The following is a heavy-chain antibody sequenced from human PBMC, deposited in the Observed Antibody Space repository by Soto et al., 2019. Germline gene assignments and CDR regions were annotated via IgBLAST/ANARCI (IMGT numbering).Heavy chain of an antibody. Sequence: QVQLQESGPGLVKPSETLSLTCTVSGDSVSSGSSYWSWIRQPPGKGLEWIGSIYYSGSTNYNPSPQNRVTLSVDSSKNQFSLKLSSGAAADTAVYYCARDRVSTSIIGTCYHYGMDVWGQGTTVTVSS. CDR1: GDSVSSGSSY. V-gene: IGHV4-61*01. CDR3: ARDRVSTSIIGTCYHYGMDV. J-gene: IGHJ6*02. CDR2: IYYSGST. D-gene: IGHD4-4*01.